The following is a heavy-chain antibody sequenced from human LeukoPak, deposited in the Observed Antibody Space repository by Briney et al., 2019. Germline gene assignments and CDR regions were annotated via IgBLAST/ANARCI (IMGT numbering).Heavy chain of an antibody. J-gene: IGHJ6*03. Sequence: GGSLRLSCAASGFTFSSYEMNWVRQAPGKGLEWVSYISSSGSTIYYEDSVKGRFTISRDNAKNSLYLQMNSLRAEDTALYHCARASSGSYYNRYYYYYYMDVWGKGTTVTISS. V-gene: IGHV3-48*03. D-gene: IGHD3-10*01. CDR2: ISSSGSTI. CDR3: ARASSGSYYNRYYYYYYMDV. CDR1: GFTFSSYE.